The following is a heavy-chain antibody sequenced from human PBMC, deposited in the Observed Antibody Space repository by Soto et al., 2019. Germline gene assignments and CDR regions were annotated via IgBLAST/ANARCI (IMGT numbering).Heavy chain of an antibody. CDR2: IYYSGST. D-gene: IGHD1-26*01. CDR3: AASCVGCGGFNYYGMDV. V-gene: IGHV4-31*03. Sequence: SXTLSLTCTVSGGAMSSGGYYWSWIRQQPGKGLEWIGYIYYSGSTYYNPSLKSRVTISVDTSKNQFSLKLSSVTAADTAVYYCAASCVGCGGFNYYGMDVWGQGTTVTVSS. J-gene: IGHJ6*02. CDR1: GGAMSSGGYY.